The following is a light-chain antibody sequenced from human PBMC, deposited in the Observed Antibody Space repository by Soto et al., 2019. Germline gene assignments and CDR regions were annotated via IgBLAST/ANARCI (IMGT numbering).Light chain of an antibody. V-gene: IGLV1-47*01. Sequence: QSVLTQPPSASGTPGQGVTISCSGSTSNIGSNYVYWYQQLPGTAPKLLIYRNNQRPSGVPDRFSGSKSGTSASLAISGLRSDDEADYFCATWDDSLNGSVFGTGTNVTVL. CDR2: RNN. CDR3: ATWDDSLNGSV. CDR1: TSNIGSNY. J-gene: IGLJ1*01.